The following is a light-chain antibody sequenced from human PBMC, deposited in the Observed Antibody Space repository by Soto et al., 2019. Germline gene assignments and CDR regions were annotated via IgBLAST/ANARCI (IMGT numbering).Light chain of an antibody. CDR3: QQYDKWPIT. V-gene: IGKV3-15*01. J-gene: IGKJ5*01. CDR2: DES. Sequence: VMTQSPATLSLSPGDSATLSCRASQSVSSNLAWYQQKTGQAPRLLIYDESTRATDIPNRLSGSGSGTELNLTISRLQSEDFAVYYCQQYDKWPITFGQGTRLEIK. CDR1: QSVSSN.